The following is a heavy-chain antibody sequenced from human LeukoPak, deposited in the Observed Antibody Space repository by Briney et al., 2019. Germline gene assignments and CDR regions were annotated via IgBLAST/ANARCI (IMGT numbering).Heavy chain of an antibody. V-gene: IGHV1-2*02. CDR2: INPGSGGT. D-gene: IGHD2-2*01. Sequence: ASVKVSCKASVYTLIGYHMHGVRQAPGQGLEWMGWINPGSGGTNFAQKFQGRVTLTLDTSISTAYMELTSLRSDDTAVYYCATATRGGYQVPPGYWGQGTLVIVSS. J-gene: IGHJ4*02. CDR3: ATATRGGYQVPPGY. CDR1: VYTLIGYH.